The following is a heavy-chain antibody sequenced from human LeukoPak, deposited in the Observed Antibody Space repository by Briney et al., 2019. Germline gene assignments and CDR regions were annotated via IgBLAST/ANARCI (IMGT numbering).Heavy chain of an antibody. CDR1: GGSFSGYY. CDR3: ATTPRGGLDY. J-gene: IGHJ4*02. Sequence: PSETLSLTCAVYGGSFSGYYWSWIRQPPGKGLEWIGEINHSGSTNYNPSLKSRVTISVDTSKSQFSLKLSSVTAADTAVYYCATTPRGGLDYWGQGTLVTVSS. D-gene: IGHD2-15*01. CDR2: INHSGST. V-gene: IGHV4-34*01.